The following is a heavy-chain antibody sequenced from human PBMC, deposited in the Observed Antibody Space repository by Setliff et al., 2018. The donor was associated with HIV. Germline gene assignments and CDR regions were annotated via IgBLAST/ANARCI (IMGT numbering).Heavy chain of an antibody. D-gene: IGHD6-13*01. CDR3: AAAEGQGPWYFFDN. Sequence: SETLSLTCSVPGASISSPIYYWGWIRQAPGKGLEWIGNIYYDGNTNYKPSLERRLTISVDTSKNQFSLSLSSVTATDTALYFCAAAEGQGPWYFFDNWGQGTQVTVSS. J-gene: IGHJ4*02. V-gene: IGHV4-39*01. CDR2: IYYDGNT. CDR1: GASISSPIYY.